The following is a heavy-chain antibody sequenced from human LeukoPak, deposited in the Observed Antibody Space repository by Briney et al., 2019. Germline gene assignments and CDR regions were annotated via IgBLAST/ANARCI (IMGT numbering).Heavy chain of an antibody. CDR3: ATTRGLWWFDP. CDR2: ISGSGDRT. D-gene: IGHD3-10*01. V-gene: IGHV3-23*01. CDR1: GFTFSSYG. Sequence: PGGSLRLSCAASGFTFSSYGMSWVRQAPGKGLEWVSGISGSGDRTYYADSVKGRFSISRDKSKNTLYVQMNSLRAEDTAVYYCATTRGLWWFDPWGQGTLVTVSS. J-gene: IGHJ5*02.